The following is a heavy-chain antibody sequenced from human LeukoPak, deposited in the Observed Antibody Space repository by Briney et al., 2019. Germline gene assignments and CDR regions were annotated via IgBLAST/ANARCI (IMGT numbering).Heavy chain of an antibody. Sequence: PGGSLRLSCAASGFTFNTYAMNWVRQAPGKGLEWVSSISSSSSYIYYADSVRGRFTISRDNAKNSLYLQMNSLRAEDTAVYYCASLSVVVVPAAIHAPWGQGTLVTVSS. V-gene: IGHV3-21*01. D-gene: IGHD2-2*01. CDR1: GFTFNTYA. CDR3: ASLSVVVVPAAIHAP. CDR2: ISSSSSYI. J-gene: IGHJ5*02.